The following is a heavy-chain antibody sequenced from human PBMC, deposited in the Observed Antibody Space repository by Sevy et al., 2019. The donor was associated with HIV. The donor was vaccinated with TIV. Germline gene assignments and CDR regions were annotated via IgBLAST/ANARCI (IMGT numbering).Heavy chain of an antibody. CDR1: GGTFSSYA. CDR2: IIPMFGTA. D-gene: IGHD3-10*01. CDR3: ASDGSGSYYPRLG. V-gene: IGHV1-69*13. J-gene: IGHJ4*02. Sequence: ASVKVSCKASGGTFSSYAISWVRQAPGQGLEWMGGIIPMFGTANYAPKFQGRVTITADESTSTAYMELSSLRSEDTAVYYCASDGSGSYYPRLGWGQGTLVTVSS.